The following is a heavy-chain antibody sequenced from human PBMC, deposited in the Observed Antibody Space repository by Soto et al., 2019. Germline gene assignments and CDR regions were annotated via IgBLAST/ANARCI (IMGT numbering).Heavy chain of an antibody. CDR1: AFSLSTGGVS. CDR2: IYWDDDK. V-gene: IGHV2-5*02. CDR3: IQSRCGGDCLQSYASYYYYGMDV. D-gene: IGHD2-21*02. J-gene: IGHJ6*02. Sequence: SGPTLVNPTQTLTLTCTFSAFSLSTGGVSVGWIRQPPGKVLEWLALIYWDDDKRYSPSLRSRLTITKDTSKNQVVLTMTNMDPVDTATYYCIQSRCGGDCLQSYASYYYYGMDVWGQGTTVTVS.